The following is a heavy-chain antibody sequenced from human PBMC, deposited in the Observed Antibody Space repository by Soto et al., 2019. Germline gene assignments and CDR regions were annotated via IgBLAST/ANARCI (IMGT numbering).Heavy chain of an antibody. CDR3: ARDREYYDFWSGYVVRKYYYYYGMDV. Sequence: WVRQAPGKGLEWVANIKQDGSEKYYVDSVKGRFTISRDNAKNSLYLKMNSLRAEDTAVYYCARDREYYDFWSGYVVRKYYYYYGMDVWGQGTTVTVSS. J-gene: IGHJ6*02. V-gene: IGHV3-7*01. D-gene: IGHD3-3*01. CDR2: IKQDGSEK.